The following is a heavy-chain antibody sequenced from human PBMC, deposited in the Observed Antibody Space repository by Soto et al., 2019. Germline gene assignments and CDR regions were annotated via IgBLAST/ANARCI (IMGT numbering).Heavy chain of an antibody. Sequence: GGSLRLSCAASGFTFSSYWMHWVRQAPGKGLVWVSRINSDGSRTSYADSVQGRFTISRDNAKNTLYLQMNSLRAEDTAVYYCARDTWTSSWYYFDYWGQGTLVTVSS. J-gene: IGHJ4*02. CDR2: INSDGSRT. CDR1: GFTFSSYW. V-gene: IGHV3-74*01. D-gene: IGHD6-13*01. CDR3: ARDTWTSSWYYFDY.